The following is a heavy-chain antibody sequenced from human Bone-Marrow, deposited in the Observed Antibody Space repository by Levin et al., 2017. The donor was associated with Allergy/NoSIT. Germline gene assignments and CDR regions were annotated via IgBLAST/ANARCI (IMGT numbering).Heavy chain of an antibody. Sequence: SQTLSLTCTVSGGSISSGDYYWSWIRQPPGKGLEWIGYIYYSGSTYYNPSLKSRVTISVDTSKNQFSLKLSSVTAADTAVYYCASAYCGGDCYLALTRGRQQYYFDYWGQGTLVTVSS. J-gene: IGHJ4*02. D-gene: IGHD2-21*02. CDR3: ASAYCGGDCYLALTRGRQQYYFDY. CDR1: GGSISSGDYY. CDR2: IYYSGST. V-gene: IGHV4-30-4*01.